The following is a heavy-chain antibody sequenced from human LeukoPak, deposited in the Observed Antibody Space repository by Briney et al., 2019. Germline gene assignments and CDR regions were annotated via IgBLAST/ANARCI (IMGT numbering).Heavy chain of an antibody. J-gene: IGHJ4*02. V-gene: IGHV3-30*07. Sequence: PGRSLRLSCAASGFTFSSYAMHWVRQAPGKGLEWVAVISYDGSNKYYADSVKDRFTISRDNSKNTLYLQMNSLRAEDTAVYFCARGFLGGTDQYFDSWGQGTLVTVSS. CDR2: ISYDGSNK. CDR1: GFTFSSYA. CDR3: ARGFLGGTDQYFDS. D-gene: IGHD6-19*01.